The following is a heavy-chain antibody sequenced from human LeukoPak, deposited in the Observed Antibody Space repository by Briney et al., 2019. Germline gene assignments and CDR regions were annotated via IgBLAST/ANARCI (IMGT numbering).Heavy chain of an antibody. J-gene: IGHJ6*03. CDR3: ARVDTAMDTHYYYYYMDV. D-gene: IGHD5-18*01. Sequence: GASVKVSCKASGYTFTGYYMHWVRQAPGQGLEWMGWISAYNGNTNYAQKLQGRVTMTTDTSTSTAYMELRSLRSDDTAVYYCARVDTAMDTHYYYYYMDVWGKGTTVTISS. CDR1: GYTFTGYY. V-gene: IGHV1-18*04. CDR2: ISAYNGNT.